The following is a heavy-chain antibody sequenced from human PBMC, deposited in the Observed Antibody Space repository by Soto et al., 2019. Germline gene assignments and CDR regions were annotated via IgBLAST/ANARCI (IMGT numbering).Heavy chain of an antibody. D-gene: IGHD6-13*01. CDR1: GYTFTSYA. J-gene: IGHJ5*02. Sequence: ASVKVSCKASGYTFTSYAMHWVRQAPGQRLEWMGWINAGNGNTKYSQKFQGRVTITRDTSASTAYMELSSLRSEDTAVYYCARDAVVQQLVLWFDPWGQGTLVTVSS. V-gene: IGHV1-3*01. CDR3: ARDAVVQQLVLWFDP. CDR2: INAGNGNT.